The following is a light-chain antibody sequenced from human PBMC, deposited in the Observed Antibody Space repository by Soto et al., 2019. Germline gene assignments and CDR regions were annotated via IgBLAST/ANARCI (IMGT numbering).Light chain of an antibody. CDR3: LQDHNYPLT. V-gene: IGKV1-6*01. CDR2: AAS. J-gene: IGKJ4*01. Sequence: AIQMTQSPSSLSVSVGARVTITCRASQGIGNDVGWYQQKPAKAPKLLIYAASSLQSGVPSRFGRSRSGTDFTLTISSLQPEDFATYYCLQDHNYPLTFGGGSKVEIK. CDR1: QGIGND.